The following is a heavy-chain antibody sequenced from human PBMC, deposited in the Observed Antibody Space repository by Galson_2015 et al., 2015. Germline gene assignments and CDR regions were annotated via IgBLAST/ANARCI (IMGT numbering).Heavy chain of an antibody. Sequence: SMRLSCAASGFTFGSYWMHWVRQAPGKGLVWVSRIKGDGSDIRAADSVKGRFTMSRDHTKKTLHLHMSNLGAEDTAVYFCVRDGDKYDFDFWGQGTLVTVSS. CDR3: VRDGDKYDFDF. V-gene: IGHV3-74*01. J-gene: IGHJ4*02. CDR2: IKGDGSDI. D-gene: IGHD2-2*01. CDR1: GFTFGSYW.